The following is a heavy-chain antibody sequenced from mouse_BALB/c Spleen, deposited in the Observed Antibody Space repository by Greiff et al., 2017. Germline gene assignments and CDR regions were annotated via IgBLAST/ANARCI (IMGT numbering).Heavy chain of an antibody. CDR1: GYTFTSYW. D-gene: IGHD2-4*01. Sequence: QVQLQQSGAELVKPGASVKLSCKASGYTFTSYWMHWVKQRPGQGLEWIGEINPSNGRTNYNEKFKSKATLTVDKSSSTAYMQLSSLTSEDSAVYYCARLRDYDEAYWGQGTLVTVSA. J-gene: IGHJ3*01. CDR2: INPSNGRT. V-gene: IGHV1S81*02. CDR3: ARLRDYDEAY.